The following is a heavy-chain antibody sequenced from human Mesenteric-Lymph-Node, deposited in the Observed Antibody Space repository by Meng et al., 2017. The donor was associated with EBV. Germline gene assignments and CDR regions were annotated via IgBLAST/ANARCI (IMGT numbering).Heavy chain of an antibody. CDR3: ARGPDEDSHDYCSGGSCYSFDY. Sequence: QLQLQESGPGLVQPSQXXSLTCAXPGGSISRGGYHWNWIRQPPGKGLEWIGEINHSGSTNYNPSLKSRVTISVDTSKNQFSLKLSSVTAADTAVYYCARGPDEDSHDYCSGGSCYSFDYWGQGTLGTVSS. J-gene: IGHJ4*02. D-gene: IGHD2-15*01. CDR1: GGSISRGGYH. CDR2: INHSGST. V-gene: IGHV4-30-2*01.